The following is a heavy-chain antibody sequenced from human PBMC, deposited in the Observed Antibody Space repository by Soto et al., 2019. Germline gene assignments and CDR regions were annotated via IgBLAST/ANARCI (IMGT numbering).Heavy chain of an antibody. CDR1: SDSISGSTYY. D-gene: IGHD2-15*01. J-gene: IGHJ2*01. Sequence: QLRLQESGPGLVKPSETLSLTCTVSSDSISGSTYYWAWMRQPPGKGLQWVGSSYNTGSTYYNPSLKSRVTISMDMSKNQFFLKLYSVTAADTAVYFCARHPRIFYCSGGICYSWHFDLWGRGTLVTVSS. CDR2: SYNTGST. V-gene: IGHV4-39*01. CDR3: ARHPRIFYCSGGICYSWHFDL.